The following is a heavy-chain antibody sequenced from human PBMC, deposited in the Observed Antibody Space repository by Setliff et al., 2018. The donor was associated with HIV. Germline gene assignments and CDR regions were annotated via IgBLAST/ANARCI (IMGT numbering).Heavy chain of an antibody. V-gene: IGHV2-26*01. Sequence: SGPTLVNPTETLTLTCTVSGFSLSNARMGVSWIRQPPGKALEWLAHIFSNDEKSYSPSLKSRLAITKDTSKNQVVLTMTNMDPVDTATYFCAHRTGDTSGYYPHWGQGTLVTVSS. CDR1: GFSLSNARMG. CDR2: IFSNDEK. J-gene: IGHJ4*02. CDR3: AHRTGDTSGYYPH. D-gene: IGHD3-22*01.